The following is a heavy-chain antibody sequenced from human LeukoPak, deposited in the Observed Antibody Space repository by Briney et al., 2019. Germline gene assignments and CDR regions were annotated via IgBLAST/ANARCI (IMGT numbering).Heavy chain of an antibody. J-gene: IGHJ4*02. CDR3: ARGPTYCSSSSCLQGE. D-gene: IGHD2-15*01. CDR2: IYTSGST. V-gene: IGHV4-61*02. Sequence: SQTLSLTCTVSGGSISSGSYYWSWIRQPAGKGLEWIGRIYTSGSTNYNPSLKSRVTISVDTYKNQFSLKLSSVTAADTAVYYCARGPTYCSSSSCLQGEWGQGTLVTVSS. CDR1: GGSISSGSYY.